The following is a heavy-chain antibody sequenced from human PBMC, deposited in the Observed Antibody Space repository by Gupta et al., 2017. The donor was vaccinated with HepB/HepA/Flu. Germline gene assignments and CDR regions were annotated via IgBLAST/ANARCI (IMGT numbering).Heavy chain of an antibody. D-gene: IGHD2-21*01. CDR3: ARVEEVFCAGDCSYEYFQH. V-gene: IGHV3-7*01. J-gene: IGHJ1*01. Sequence: EVQLVESGGVSVQPGGSLRLSCAASGFIFRIYWMSWVRQAPGKGLEWVANIKQDGSEKYYVDSVKGRFTISRDNAKSSLYLQLNSLRAEDTAVYYCARVEEVFCAGDCSYEYFQHWGQGTPVTVAS. CDR1: GFIFRIYW. CDR2: IKQDGSEK.